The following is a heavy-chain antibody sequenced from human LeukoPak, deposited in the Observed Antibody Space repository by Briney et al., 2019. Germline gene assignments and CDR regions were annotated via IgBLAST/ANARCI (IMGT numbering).Heavy chain of an antibody. Sequence: PGGSLRLSCAASGFTFRSYWMTWLRQAPGKGLEWVANIKHDGSDQYYVDSVKGRFTISRDNAKSSLYLQMSSLRAEDTAVYYCVKGGWVHLLDYWGQGTLVTVSS. CDR3: VKGGWVHLLDY. D-gene: IGHD1-1*01. CDR2: IKHDGSDQ. CDR1: GFTFRSYW. V-gene: IGHV3-7*01. J-gene: IGHJ4*02.